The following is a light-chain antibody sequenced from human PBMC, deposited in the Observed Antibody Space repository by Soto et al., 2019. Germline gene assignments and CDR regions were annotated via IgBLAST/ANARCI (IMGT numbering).Light chain of an antibody. J-gene: IGLJ1*01. CDR2: ENN. V-gene: IGLV1-51*02. CDR3: GTWDSPDYV. Sequence: QSVLTQPASVSAAPGQKVTISCSGSSSNIGNNYVSWYQQLPGTAPKLLIYENNKRPSGIPDRFSGSKSGTSATLGISGLQTGDEADYYCGTWDSPDYVFGTGTKLTVL. CDR1: SSNIGNNY.